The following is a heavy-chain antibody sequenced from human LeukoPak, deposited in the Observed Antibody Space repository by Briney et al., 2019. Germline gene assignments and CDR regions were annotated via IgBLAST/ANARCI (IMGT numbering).Heavy chain of an antibody. CDR1: GGSFSGYY. J-gene: IGHJ4*02. CDR3: ARLGKSSEIDY. CDR2: INHSGST. V-gene: IGHV4-34*01. Sequence: SETLSLTCAVYGGSFSGYYWSWIRQPPGKGLEWIGEINHSGSTNYNPSLKSRVTISVDKSKNQFSLKLSSVTAADTAVYYCARLGKSSEIDYWGQGTLVTVSS.